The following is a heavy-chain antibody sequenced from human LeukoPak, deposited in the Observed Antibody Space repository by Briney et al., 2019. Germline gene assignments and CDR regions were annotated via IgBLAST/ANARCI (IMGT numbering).Heavy chain of an antibody. CDR2: IKQDGSEK. Sequence: PGGSLRLSCAASGFTFSNYWMIWVRQAPGKGLEWVGNIKQDGSEKRYADSVKGRFTISRDNSKNTLYFQMNSLRAEDTAVYYCASERHDILTGYVYWGQGTLVTVSS. CDR3: ASERHDILTGYVY. J-gene: IGHJ4*02. CDR1: GFTFSNYW. D-gene: IGHD3-9*01. V-gene: IGHV3-7*05.